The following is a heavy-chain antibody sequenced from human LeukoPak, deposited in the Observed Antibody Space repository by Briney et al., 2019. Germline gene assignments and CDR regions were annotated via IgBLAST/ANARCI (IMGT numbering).Heavy chain of an antibody. Sequence: SVKVSCKASGGTFSSYAISWVRQAPGQGLEWMGGIIPIFGTANYAQKFQGRVTITADESTSTAYMELSSLRSEDTAVYYCARNHEIAATNYYFDYWGQGTLVTVSS. J-gene: IGHJ4*02. CDR3: ARNHEIAATNYYFDY. V-gene: IGHV1-69*01. CDR2: IIPIFGTA. CDR1: GGTFSSYA. D-gene: IGHD6-6*01.